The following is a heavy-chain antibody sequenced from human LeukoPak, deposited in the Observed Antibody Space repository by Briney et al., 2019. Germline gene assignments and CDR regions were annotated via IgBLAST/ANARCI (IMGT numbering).Heavy chain of an antibody. V-gene: IGHV1-69*13. J-gene: IGHJ3*02. CDR3: ARDTAMGFRAFDI. D-gene: IGHD5-18*01. Sequence: GASVKVSCKASGGTFSSYAISWVRQAPGQGLEWMGGIIPIFGTANYAQKFQGRVTITADESTSTAYMELSSLRSEDTAVYYCARDTAMGFRAFDIWGQGTMVTVSS. CDR1: GGTFSSYA. CDR2: IIPIFGTA.